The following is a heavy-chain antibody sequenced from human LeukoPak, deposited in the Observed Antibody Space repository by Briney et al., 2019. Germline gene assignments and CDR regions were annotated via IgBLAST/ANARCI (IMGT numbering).Heavy chain of an antibody. CDR3: AKDVWQQLVSWFDP. D-gene: IGHD6-13*01. Sequence: RGSLRLSCAASGFTFSSYGMHWVRQAPGKGLEWVAVISYDGSNKYYADSVKGRFTISRDNSKNTLYLQMNSLRAEDTAVYYCAKDVWQQLVSWFDPWGQGTLVTVSS. CDR1: GFTFSSYG. V-gene: IGHV3-30*18. CDR2: ISYDGSNK. J-gene: IGHJ5*02.